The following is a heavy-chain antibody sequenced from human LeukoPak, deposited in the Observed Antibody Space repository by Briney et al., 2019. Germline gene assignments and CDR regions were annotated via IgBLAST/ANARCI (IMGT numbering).Heavy chain of an antibody. Sequence: GGSLRLSCAASGFTFSSYSMNWVRQAPGKGLEWVSSISSSSNYIYYADSVKGRFTISRDNAKNSLYLQMNSLRAEDTAVYYCARAWSRVDAFDIWGQGTMVTVSS. J-gene: IGHJ3*02. CDR3: ARAWSRVDAFDI. CDR2: ISSSSNYI. V-gene: IGHV3-21*01. CDR1: GFTFSSYS. D-gene: IGHD2-8*02.